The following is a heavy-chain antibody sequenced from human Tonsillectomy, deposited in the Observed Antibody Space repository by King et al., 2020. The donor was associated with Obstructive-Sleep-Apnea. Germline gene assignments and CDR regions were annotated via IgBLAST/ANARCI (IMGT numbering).Heavy chain of an antibody. Sequence: VQLQESGPGLVKPSETLSLTCTVSGGSISSSSYYWDWIRQPPGKGLEWIGSIYYSGSTYYNPSLKSRVTISVDTSKNQFSLKVRSVTAADTAVYYCASSQVLPISGWYHTYFDYWGQGTLVTVSS. CDR3: ASSQVLPISGWYHTYFDY. J-gene: IGHJ4*02. D-gene: IGHD6-19*01. CDR1: GGSISSSSYY. CDR2: IYYSGST. V-gene: IGHV4-39*07.